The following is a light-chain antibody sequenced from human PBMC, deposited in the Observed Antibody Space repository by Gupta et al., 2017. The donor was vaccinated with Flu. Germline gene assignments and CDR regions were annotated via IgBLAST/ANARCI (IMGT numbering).Light chain of an antibody. CDR3: QAWANRNVL. CDR1: NLDNIY. V-gene: IGLV3-1*01. J-gene: IGLJ3*02. Sequence: FELTQPPSVSVSPGQTPSITCSADNLDNIYVSWYQQKPGQSPVVVMYDDPKRPSGIPERFFGSKSGNTATLTISGTQAVDEADYYCQAWANRNVLFGGGTKLTVL. CDR2: DDP.